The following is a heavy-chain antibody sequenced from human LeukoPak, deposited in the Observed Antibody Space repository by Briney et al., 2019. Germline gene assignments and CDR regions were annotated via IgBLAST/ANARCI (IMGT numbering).Heavy chain of an antibody. CDR2: INPSGGST. J-gene: IGHJ6*02. CDR1: GYTFTSYY. V-gene: IGHV1-46*01. CDR3: ARDREYSGSNSYGMDV. Sequence: ASVKVSCKASGYTFTSYYMHWVRQAPGQGLEWMGIINPSGGSTSYARKFQGRVTMTRDTSTSTVYMELSSLRSEDTAVYYCARDREYSGSNSYGMDVWGQGTTVTVSS. D-gene: IGHD1-26*01.